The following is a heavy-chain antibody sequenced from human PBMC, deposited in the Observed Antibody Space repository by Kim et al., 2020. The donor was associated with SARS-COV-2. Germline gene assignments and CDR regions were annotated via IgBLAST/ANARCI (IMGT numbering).Heavy chain of an antibody. Sequence: GGSLRLSCAASGFTFSSYSMNWVRQAPGKGLEWVSSISSSSSYIYYADSVKGRFTISRDNAKNSLYLQMNSLRAEDTAVYYCARNDDYGAVRRYCYYYYYGMDVWGRGTAVPVSS. CDR2: ISSSSSYI. D-gene: IGHD4-17*01. CDR1: GFTFSSYS. J-gene: IGHJ6*02. CDR3: ARNDDYGAVRRYCYYYYYGMDV. V-gene: IGHV3-21*01.